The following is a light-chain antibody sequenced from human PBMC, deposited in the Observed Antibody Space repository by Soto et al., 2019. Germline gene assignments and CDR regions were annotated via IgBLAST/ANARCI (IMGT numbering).Light chain of an antibody. J-gene: IGKJ1*01. CDR2: GAS. CDR3: QQYNHWWT. CDR1: QSVSSN. V-gene: IGKV3-15*01. Sequence: EIVMTQSPATLSVSPGERATLSCRASQSVSSNLAWYQQKPGQAPRLLIYGASTRATGIPARFSGSGSGTEFTLTISSLQSEDFAFYYCQQYNHWWTFGQGTKVEIK.